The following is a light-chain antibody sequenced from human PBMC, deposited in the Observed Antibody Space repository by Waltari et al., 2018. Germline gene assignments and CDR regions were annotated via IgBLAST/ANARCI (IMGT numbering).Light chain of an antibody. CDR2: EVN. Sequence: QSALTQPRPVSGSPGQSVTISCTGTSSDVGVYNYVSWYQHHAGKAPKVIIFEVNKPPSGVPDRFSGSKSGNTASLTISGLQAEDEGDYYCCSYTVTYLRLFGGGTRLTVL. CDR1: SSDVGVYNY. J-gene: IGLJ2*01. V-gene: IGLV2-11*01. CDR3: CSYTVTYLRL.